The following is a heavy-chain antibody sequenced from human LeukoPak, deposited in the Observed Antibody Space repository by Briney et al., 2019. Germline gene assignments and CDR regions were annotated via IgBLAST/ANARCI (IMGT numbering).Heavy chain of an antibody. Sequence: SETLSLTCTVSGGPISSYYWSWIRKPPGKGLEWIGYIYYSGSTNYNPSLKSRVTISVDTSKNQFSLKLSSVTAADTAVYYCARGSNWDDGAFDQWGQGTLVTVSS. CDR3: ARGSNWDDGAFDQ. V-gene: IGHV4-59*01. CDR1: GGPISSYY. D-gene: IGHD1-1*01. CDR2: IYYSGST. J-gene: IGHJ4*02.